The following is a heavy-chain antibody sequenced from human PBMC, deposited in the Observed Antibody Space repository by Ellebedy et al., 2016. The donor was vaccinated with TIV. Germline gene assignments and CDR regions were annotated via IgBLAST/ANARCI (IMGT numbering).Heavy chain of an antibody. J-gene: IGHJ5*02. Sequence: SGPTLVKPTQTLTLTCTFSGFSLSTSGMCVNWIRQPPGKALEWLARIDWDDDKYYSTSLKTRLTISKDTSKNQVVLTMTNMGPVDTATYYCARFEGRGNWFDPWGQGTLVTVSS. CDR1: GFSLSTSGMC. V-gene: IGHV2-70*11. D-gene: IGHD3-10*01. CDR3: ARFEGRGNWFDP. CDR2: IDWDDDK.